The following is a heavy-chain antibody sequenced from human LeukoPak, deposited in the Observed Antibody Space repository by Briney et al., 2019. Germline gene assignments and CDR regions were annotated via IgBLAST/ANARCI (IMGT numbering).Heavy chain of an antibody. CDR2: IYSGGST. J-gene: IGHJ2*01. D-gene: IGHD3-22*01. CDR3: ARAPSNSSGYYRDWYFDL. Sequence: GGSLRLSCAASGFTVSSNYMSWVRQAPGKGLEWVSVIYSGGSTYYADSVKGRFTISRDNSKNTLYLQMNSLRAEDTAVYYCARAPSNSSGYYRDWYFDLWGRGTLVTVSS. V-gene: IGHV3-66*02. CDR1: GFTVSSNY.